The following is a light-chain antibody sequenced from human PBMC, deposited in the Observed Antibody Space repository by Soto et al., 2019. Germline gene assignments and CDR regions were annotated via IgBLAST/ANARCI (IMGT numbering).Light chain of an antibody. Sequence: EIGMTQSPATLSVSPGGRATLSCRASQSISDTLAWYQQKPGQAPRLLIYDASNRATGIPARFSGSGSGTDFTLTISSLEPEDFAVYYCQQRSNWFGQGTKVDIK. CDR3: QQRSNW. V-gene: IGKV3-11*01. CDR2: DAS. J-gene: IGKJ1*01. CDR1: QSISDT.